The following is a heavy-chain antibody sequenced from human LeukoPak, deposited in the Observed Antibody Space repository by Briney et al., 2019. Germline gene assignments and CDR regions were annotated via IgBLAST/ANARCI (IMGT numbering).Heavy chain of an antibody. CDR3: ARGTPSRYYYGSGSYSNYYYGMDV. CDR1: GFTFSSYT. CDR2: IGTSSTTI. V-gene: IGHV3-48*01. Sequence: GGSLRLSCAASGFTFSSYTMNWVRQPPGKGLEWVSNIGTSSTTIYYADSVKGRFTISRDNAKNSLYLQMNSLRADDTAVYYCARGTPSRYYYGSGSYSNYYYGMDVWGQGTTVTVSS. D-gene: IGHD3-10*01. J-gene: IGHJ6*02.